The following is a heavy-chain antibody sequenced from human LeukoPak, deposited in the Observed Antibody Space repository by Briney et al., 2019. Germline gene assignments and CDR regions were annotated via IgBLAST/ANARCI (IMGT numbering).Heavy chain of an antibody. V-gene: IGHV4-4*09. D-gene: IGHD3-9*01. J-gene: IGHJ3*02. CDR1: GGSISSYY. CDR2: IYTSGST. CDR3: ARLQSYDILTGHDAFDI. Sequence: PSETLSLTCTVSGGSISSYYWSWIRQPAGKGLEWIGYIYTSGSTNYNPSLKSRVTISVDTSKNQFSLKLSSVTAADTAVYYCARLQSYDILTGHDAFDIWGQGTMVTVSS.